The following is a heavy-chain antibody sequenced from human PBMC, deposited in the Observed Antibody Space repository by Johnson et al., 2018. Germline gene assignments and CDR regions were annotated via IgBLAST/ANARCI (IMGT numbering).Heavy chain of an antibody. J-gene: IGHJ6*04. CDR1: GGTFSGYA. V-gene: IGHV1-69*12. D-gene: IGHD3-22*01. CDR3: ARDLFHDGGGYSRDYYGRDV. CDR2: IIPDFGPA. Sequence: QVQLVQSGAEVKKPGSSVKVSCKASGGTFSGYAISWVRQAPGRGLAWMGGIIPDFGPANYAQSFQGRVTITADESTSPAYMELSRLRSEDTAVYYCARDLFHDGGGYSRDYYGRDVWGKGTTVTVSS.